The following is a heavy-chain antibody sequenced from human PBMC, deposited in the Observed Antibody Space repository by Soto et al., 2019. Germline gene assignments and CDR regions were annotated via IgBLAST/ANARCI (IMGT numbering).Heavy chain of an antibody. Sequence: VASVKVSCKASGYTFTSYGISWVRQAPGQGLEWMGWISAYNGNTNYAQKLQGRVTMTTDTSTSTAYMELRSLRSDDTAVYYCARNPGYCSSTSCYFWYFDYWGQGTLVTVSS. V-gene: IGHV1-18*01. CDR3: ARNPGYCSSTSCYFWYFDY. CDR2: ISAYNGNT. J-gene: IGHJ4*02. CDR1: GYTFTSYG. D-gene: IGHD2-2*03.